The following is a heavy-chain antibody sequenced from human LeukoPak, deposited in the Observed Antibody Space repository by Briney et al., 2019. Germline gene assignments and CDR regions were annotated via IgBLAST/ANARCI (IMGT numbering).Heavy chain of an antibody. J-gene: IGHJ2*01. Sequence: PGGSLRLSCAASGFTFSSNSMNWVRQAPGKGLEWVSYISSTGGTIYYADSVKGRFTISRDNAKNTLYLQMNSLRAGDTAVYYCAKDRYGDSIEEDWYFDLWGRGTLVTVSS. D-gene: IGHD4-17*01. V-gene: IGHV3-48*04. CDR2: ISSTGGTI. CDR1: GFTFSSNS. CDR3: AKDRYGDSIEEDWYFDL.